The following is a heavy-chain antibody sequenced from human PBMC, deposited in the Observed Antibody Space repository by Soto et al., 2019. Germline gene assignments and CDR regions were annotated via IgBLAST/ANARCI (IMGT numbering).Heavy chain of an antibody. Sequence: GGSLRLSCAASGFTFSSYAMSWVRQAPGKGLEWVSAISGSGGSTYYADSVKGRFTISRGNSKNTLYLQMNSLRAEDTAVYYCARGPSSLTRFDYCGQGTLVTVPS. CDR1: GFTFSSYA. J-gene: IGHJ4*02. CDR2: ISGSGGST. CDR3: ARGPSSLTRFDY. D-gene: IGHD2-2*01. V-gene: IGHV3-23*01.